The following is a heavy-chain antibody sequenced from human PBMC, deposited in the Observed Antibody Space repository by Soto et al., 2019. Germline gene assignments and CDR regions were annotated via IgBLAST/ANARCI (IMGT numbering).Heavy chain of an antibody. J-gene: IGHJ4*02. V-gene: IGHV4-61*08. CDR1: GGSISSGDYY. CDR2: IYYSGST. CDR3: ARGSSGWYSPTPFDY. D-gene: IGHD6-19*01. Sequence: SETLSLTCTVSGGSISSGDYYWSWIRQPPGKGLEWIGYIYYSGSTNYNPSLKSRVAISVDTSKNQFSLKLSSVTAADTAVYYCARGSSGWYSPTPFDYWGQGTLVTVSS.